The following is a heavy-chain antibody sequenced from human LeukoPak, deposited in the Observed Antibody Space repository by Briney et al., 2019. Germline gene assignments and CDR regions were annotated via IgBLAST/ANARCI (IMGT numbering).Heavy chain of an antibody. CDR1: GGSISGYY. Sequence: PSETLSLSCAVSGGSISGYYWSWIRQPPGKGLEWVGYIYYSGNTNYNPSPKSRVTISVDTSNNQFSLKLSSVTAADTAVYYCARNFGSSWYYFDYWGQGTLVTVSS. D-gene: IGHD6-13*01. V-gene: IGHV4-59*01. J-gene: IGHJ4*02. CDR2: IYYSGNT. CDR3: ARNFGSSWYYFDY.